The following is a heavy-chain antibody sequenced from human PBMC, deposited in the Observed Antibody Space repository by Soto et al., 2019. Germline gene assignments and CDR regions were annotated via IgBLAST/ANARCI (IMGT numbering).Heavy chain of an antibody. J-gene: IGHJ3*02. CDR3: ARGGRDTAMDHDAFDI. Sequence: QVQLVQSGAEVKKPGSSVKVSCKASGGTFSSYAISWVRQAPGQGLEWMGGIIPIFGTANYAQKFQGRVTITADESTSTAYMELSSLRSEYTVVYYCARGGRDTAMDHDAFDIWGQGTMVTVSS. CDR1: GGTFSSYA. CDR2: IIPIFGTA. V-gene: IGHV1-69*01. D-gene: IGHD5-18*01.